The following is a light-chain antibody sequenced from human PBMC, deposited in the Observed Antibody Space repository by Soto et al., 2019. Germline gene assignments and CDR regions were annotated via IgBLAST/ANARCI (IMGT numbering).Light chain of an antibody. CDR2: GAS. V-gene: IGKV1-17*01. J-gene: IGKJ1*01. Sequence: DIQMTQSPSSLSASVEDRVTITCRASQGIRNDVGWYQQKPGKAPKRLIYGASSLQSGVPSRFSGSGSGTEFTLTISSLQPEDFATYYCLQHNTYPWTFGQGTKVDIK. CDR1: QGIRND. CDR3: LQHNTYPWT.